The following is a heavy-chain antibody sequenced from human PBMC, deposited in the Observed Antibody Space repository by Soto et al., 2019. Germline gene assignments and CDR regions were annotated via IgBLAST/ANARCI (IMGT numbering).Heavy chain of an antibody. CDR2: MNPNSGNT. J-gene: IGHJ5*02. CDR1: GYTFTSYD. V-gene: IGHV1-8*01. D-gene: IGHD3-9*01. Sequence: ASVKVSCKASGYTFTSYDINWVRQATGQGLEWMGWMNPNSGNTGYAQKFQGRVTMTRNTSISTAYMELSSLRSEDTAVYYCARENYDILTGYYPVGFDPWGQGTLVTVSS. CDR3: ARENYDILTGYYPVGFDP.